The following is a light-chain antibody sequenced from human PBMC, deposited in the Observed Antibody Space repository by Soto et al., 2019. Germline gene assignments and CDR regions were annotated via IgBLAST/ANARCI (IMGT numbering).Light chain of an antibody. CDR3: QQYNDYSAWT. Sequence: AIQFTQSPSSLSASVGDRVTITCRASQGISNYLAWYQQKPGKAPTLLIYEASILQNRVPSRFSGTESGTEFTLTISSLRPDDFATYYCQQYNDYSAWTFGQGTKVDIK. J-gene: IGKJ1*01. CDR2: EAS. CDR1: QGISNY. V-gene: IGKV1D-13*01.